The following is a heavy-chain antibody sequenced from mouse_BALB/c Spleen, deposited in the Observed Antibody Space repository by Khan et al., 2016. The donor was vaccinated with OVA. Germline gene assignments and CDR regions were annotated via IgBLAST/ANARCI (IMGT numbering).Heavy chain of an antibody. CDR1: GYIFTSYW. Sequence: QVQLQRSGAELVRPGASVKLSCKTSGYIFTSYWIHWVKQRSGQGLEWIARIYPGTDNSYYNEQFKDKATLTADKSSSTAYLQLRSLKSEDSDVYCCAREEALYHFDNWGQGTTLTVSS. CDR3: AREEALYHFDN. D-gene: IGHD3-2*02. CDR2: IYPGTDNS. V-gene: IGHV1S132*01. J-gene: IGHJ2*01.